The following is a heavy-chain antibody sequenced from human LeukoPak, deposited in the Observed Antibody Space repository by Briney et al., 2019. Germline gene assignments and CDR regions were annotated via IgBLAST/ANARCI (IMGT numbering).Heavy chain of an antibody. J-gene: IGHJ4*02. D-gene: IGHD3-3*01. CDR1: GGSFSGYY. CDR3: ARGERRFLEWLPIDY. Sequence: PSETLSLTCAVYGGSFSGYYWGWIRQPPGKGLEWIGEINHSGSTNYNPSLKSRVTISVDTSKNQFSLKLSSVTAADTAVYYCARGERRFLEWLPIDYWGQGTLVTVSS. V-gene: IGHV4-34*01. CDR2: INHSGST.